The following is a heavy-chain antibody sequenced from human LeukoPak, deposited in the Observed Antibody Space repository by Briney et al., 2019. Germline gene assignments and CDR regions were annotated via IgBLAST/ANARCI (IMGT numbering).Heavy chain of an antibody. Sequence: PGGSLRLSCAASGFTVSSNYMSWVRQAPGRGLEWVSVIYSGGSTYYADSVKGRFTISRDNSKNTLYLQMNSLRAEDTAVYYCARGGYFDWSSYYFDYWGQGTLVTVSS. CDR1: GFTVSSNY. J-gene: IGHJ4*02. CDR2: IYSGGST. CDR3: ARGGYFDWSSYYFDY. V-gene: IGHV3-66*01. D-gene: IGHD3-9*01.